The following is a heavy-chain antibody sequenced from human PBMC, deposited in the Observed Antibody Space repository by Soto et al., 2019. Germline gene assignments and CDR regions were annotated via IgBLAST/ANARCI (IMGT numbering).Heavy chain of an antibody. CDR1: GYTFTGYY. CDR2: INPNSGVP. V-gene: IGHV1-2*04. Sequence: GASVKVSCTASGYTFTGYYMHWVRQAPGQGLEWMGWINPNSGVPNYAQQFQGWVTMTTDTSISTAYMELNRLRSDDTAVYYCATSYYYDSSGYGVHAFDIWGQGTMVTVSS. CDR3: ATSYYYDSSGYGVHAFDI. D-gene: IGHD3-22*01. J-gene: IGHJ3*02.